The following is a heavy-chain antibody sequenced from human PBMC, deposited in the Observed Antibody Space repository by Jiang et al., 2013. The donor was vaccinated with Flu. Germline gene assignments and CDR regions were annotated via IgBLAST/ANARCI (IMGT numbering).Heavy chain of an antibody. CDR2: IYYSGST. D-gene: IGHD4-17*01. Sequence: LLKPSETLSLTCTVSGDSISSYYWSWIRQPPGKGLEWIGHIYYSGSTNYNPSLKSRVTISVDTSKSQFSLKLSSVTAADTAVYYCARVDYADWGYYYGMDVWGTRDHGHRLL. J-gene: IGHJ6*04. CDR3: ARVDYADWGYYYGMDV. CDR1: GDSISSYY. V-gene: IGHV4-59*01.